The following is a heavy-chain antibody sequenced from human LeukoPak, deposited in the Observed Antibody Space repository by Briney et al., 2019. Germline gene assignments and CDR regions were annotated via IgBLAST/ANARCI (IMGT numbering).Heavy chain of an antibody. J-gene: IGHJ3*02. CDR1: GGTFNNYA. D-gene: IGHD2-2*01. CDR2: IIPIFGTA. V-gene: IGHV1-69*13. CDR3: AKGQLRIPKGAFDI. Sequence: ASVKVSCKASGGTFNNYAISWVRQAPGQGLEWMGGIIPIFGTANYAQKFQGRVTITADESTSTAYMELSSLRSEDTAVYYCAKGQLRIPKGAFDIWGQGTMVTVSS.